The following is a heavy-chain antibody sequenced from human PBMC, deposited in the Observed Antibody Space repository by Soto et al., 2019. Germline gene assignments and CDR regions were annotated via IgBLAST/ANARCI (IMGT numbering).Heavy chain of an antibody. J-gene: IGHJ4*02. CDR2: INPSGGSA. CDR1: GYTFTSYY. Sequence: ASVKVSCKASGYTFTSYYMHWVRQAPGQGLEWMGIINPSGGSAIYAQNFEGRVTMTTDTSTSTAYMELRSLRSDDTAIYYCARLTGGFRLLRDYWGQGTQVTVSS. CDR3: ARLTGGFRLLRDY. D-gene: IGHD1-26*01. V-gene: IGHV1-46*01.